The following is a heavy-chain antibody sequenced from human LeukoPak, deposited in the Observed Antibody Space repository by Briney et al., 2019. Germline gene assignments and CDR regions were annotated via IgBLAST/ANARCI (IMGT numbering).Heavy chain of an antibody. J-gene: IGHJ5*02. V-gene: IGHV1-2*02. CDR2: INPNSGGT. Sequence: ASVKVSCKASGGTFSSYAISWVRQAPGQGLEWMGWINPNSGGTNYAQKFQGRVTMTRGTSISTAYMELSRLRSDDTAVYYCARDRDIAVAGTVYWFDPWGQGTLVTVSS. CDR1: GGTFSSYA. D-gene: IGHD6-19*01. CDR3: ARDRDIAVAGTVYWFDP.